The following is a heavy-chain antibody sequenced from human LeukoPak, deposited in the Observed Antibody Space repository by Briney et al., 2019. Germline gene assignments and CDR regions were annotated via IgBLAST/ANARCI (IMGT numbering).Heavy chain of an antibody. CDR1: GGSISSYY. D-gene: IGHD1-14*01. V-gene: IGHV4-4*07. CDR2: IYTSGST. Sequence: SETLSLTCTVSGGSISSYYWSWIRRPAGKGLEWIGRIYTSGSTNYNPSLKSRVTMSVDTSKNQFSLKLSSVTAADTAVYYCAGTEPPTGNYNWFDHWGQGTLVTVSS. CDR3: AGTEPPTGNYNWFDH. J-gene: IGHJ5*02.